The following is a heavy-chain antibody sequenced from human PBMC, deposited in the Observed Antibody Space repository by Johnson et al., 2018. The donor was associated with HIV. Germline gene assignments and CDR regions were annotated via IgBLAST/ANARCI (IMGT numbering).Heavy chain of an antibody. J-gene: IGHJ3*02. D-gene: IGHD1-26*01. CDR1: GFTFSSYD. CDR3: ARGGRKCELLGDDAFDI. V-gene: IGHV3-13*01. Sequence: MQLVESGGGLVQPGGSLRLSCAASGFTFSSYDMHWVRQATGKGLEWVSAIGTAGDTYYPGSVKGRFTISRENAKNSLYLQMNSLRAGDTAVYYCARGGRKCELLGDDAFDIWGQGTMVTVSS. CDR2: IGTAGDT.